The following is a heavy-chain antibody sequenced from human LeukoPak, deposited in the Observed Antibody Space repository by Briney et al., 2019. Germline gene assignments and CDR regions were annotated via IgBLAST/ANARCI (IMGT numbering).Heavy chain of an antibody. CDR1: GFTFSSYN. Sequence: GGSLRLSCAASGFTFSSYNMNWVRQAPGKGLEWVSSISSSSSYIYYADSVKGRFTISRDNAKNSLYLQMNSLRAEDTAVYCCARQVYGDYVGSWGQGTLVTVSS. V-gene: IGHV3-21*01. CDR2: ISSSSSYI. J-gene: IGHJ4*02. CDR3: ARQVYGDYVGS. D-gene: IGHD4-17*01.